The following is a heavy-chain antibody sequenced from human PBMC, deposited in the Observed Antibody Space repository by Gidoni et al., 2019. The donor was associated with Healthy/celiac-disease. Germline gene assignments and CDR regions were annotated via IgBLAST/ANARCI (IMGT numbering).Heavy chain of an antibody. CDR2: ISSSGSTI. CDR3: ARDAEWSHFDY. V-gene: IGHV3-48*03. Sequence: EVQLVDSGGGLVQPGGSLRLSCAASGFTFSSYEMNWVRQVPGKVLEWVSYISSSGSTIYYADSVKGRFTISRDNAKNSLYLQMNSLRAEDTAVYYCARDAEWSHFDYWGQGTLVTVSS. CDR1: GFTFSSYE. D-gene: IGHD3-3*01. J-gene: IGHJ4*02.